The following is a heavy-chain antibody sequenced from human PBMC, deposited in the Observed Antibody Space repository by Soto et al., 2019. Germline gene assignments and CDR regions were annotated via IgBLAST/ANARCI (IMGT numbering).Heavy chain of an antibody. CDR2: INPNSGGT. V-gene: IGHV1-2*02. J-gene: IGHJ3*02. CDR3: AIDLAYDILTGTPLDAFDI. Sequence: ASVKVPCKASGYTFTGYYMHWVRQAPGQGLEWMGWINPNSGGTNYAQKFQGRVTMTRDTSISTAYMELSRLRSDDTAVYYCAIDLAYDILTGTPLDAFDIWGQGTMVTVSS. D-gene: IGHD3-9*01. CDR1: GYTFTGYY.